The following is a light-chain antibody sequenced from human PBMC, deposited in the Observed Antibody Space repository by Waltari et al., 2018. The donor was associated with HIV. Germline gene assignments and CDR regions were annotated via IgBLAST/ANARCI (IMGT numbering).Light chain of an antibody. V-gene: IGKV3-15*01. J-gene: IGKJ4*01. CDR1: QSFSSN. Sequence: EIVMTQSPATLSVSPGERATLSCRASQSFSSNVAGYQKKPGQAPRLLIYGASTRATGIPARFSGSGSGTEFTLTISSLQSEDFAVYYCQQYNNWPPLTFGGGTKVEIK. CDR2: GAS. CDR3: QQYNNWPPLT.